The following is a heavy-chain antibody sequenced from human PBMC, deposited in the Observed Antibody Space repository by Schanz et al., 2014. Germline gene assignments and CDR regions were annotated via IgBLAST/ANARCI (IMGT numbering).Heavy chain of an antibody. CDR3: ARGVRIDY. CDR2: ISYDGSSK. D-gene: IGHD3-3*01. Sequence: VQLVESGGGLIKPGGSLRLSCLASGFSFSIFAMTWVRQAPGQGLEWVALISYDGSSKNHADSVQGRFTISRDNAKNSLYLQMNSLTAEDTAVYYCARGVRIDYWGQGTLVTVSS. V-gene: IGHV3-33*03. J-gene: IGHJ4*02. CDR1: GFSFSIFA.